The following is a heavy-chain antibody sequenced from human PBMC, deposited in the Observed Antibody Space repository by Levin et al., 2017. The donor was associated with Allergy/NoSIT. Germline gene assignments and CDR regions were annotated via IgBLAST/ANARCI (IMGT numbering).Heavy chain of an antibody. V-gene: IGHV4-59*01. J-gene: IGHJ6*02. CDR2: VYYTGIT. CDR3: ARDRLQWRARWSYNYYGLDL. Sequence: PSETLSLTCSVSGGSTSSYLWSWIRQSPGKGLEWISNVYYTGITNYNPSLRSRSTISLDRAKNQVSLKLTSVTAADTAVYYCARDRLQWRARWSYNYYGLDLWGQGTMVTVSS. CDR1: GGSTSSYL. D-gene: IGHD4-11*01.